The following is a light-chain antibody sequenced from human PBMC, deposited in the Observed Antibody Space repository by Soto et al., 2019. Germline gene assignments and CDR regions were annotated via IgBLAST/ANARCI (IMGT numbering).Light chain of an antibody. CDR2: QVS. CDR3: MQGSHWPPRYT. CDR1: QSLVYGDANSF. Sequence: DVVMTQSPLSLPVTLGQPASISCRSSQSLVYGDANSFFNWFHQRPGQPPRRLIYQVSNRDSGVPDRFTGSGSATDFVLRISRVEAEDVGVYYCMQGSHWPPRYTFGQGTKLEIK. V-gene: IGKV2-30*01. J-gene: IGKJ2*01.